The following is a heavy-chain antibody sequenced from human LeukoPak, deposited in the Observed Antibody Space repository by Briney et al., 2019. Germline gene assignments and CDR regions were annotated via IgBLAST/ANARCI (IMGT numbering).Heavy chain of an antibody. Sequence: GGSLRLSCAASGFTFSIYGMSWVRQAPGKGLEWVSGISGSGGTDYADSVKGRFTISRDNARNSLYLQMNSLRAEDTAVYYCARDRRYCSSGSCDLDYWGQGTLVTVSS. D-gene: IGHD2-15*01. CDR1: GFTFSIYG. J-gene: IGHJ4*02. CDR2: ISGSGGT. CDR3: ARDRRYCSSGSCDLDY. V-gene: IGHV3-23*01.